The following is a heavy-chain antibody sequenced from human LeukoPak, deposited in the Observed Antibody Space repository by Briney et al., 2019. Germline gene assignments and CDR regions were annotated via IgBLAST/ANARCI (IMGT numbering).Heavy chain of an antibody. CDR2: IYYSGST. J-gene: IGHJ4*02. CDR1: GGSISSYY. Sequence: SETLSLTCTVSGGSISSYYWSWIRQPPGKGLEWIGYIYYSGSTNYNASLTNRVTISVDTSKNQFSLKLSSVTAADTAVYYCAVGADPGSYHFDYWGQGTLVTVSS. D-gene: IGHD3-10*01. V-gene: IGHV4-59*01. CDR3: AVGADPGSYHFDY.